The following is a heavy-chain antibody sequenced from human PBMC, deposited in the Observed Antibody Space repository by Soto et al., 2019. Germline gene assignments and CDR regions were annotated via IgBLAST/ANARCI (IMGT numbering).Heavy chain of an antibody. CDR2: IYRSGSA. CDR3: ARAPQVAFTMMID. J-gene: IGHJ4*02. CDR1: GDSISSHNW. D-gene: IGHD3-22*01. V-gene: IGHV4-4*02. Sequence: QVHLQESGPGLVNPSGTLSLTCAVSGDSISSHNWWSWVRQPPGKGLEWIGEIYRSGSANYHPSLQSRVTISVDKSKNHFSLMLTSMTAADTAVYYCARAPQVAFTMMIDWGQGTLVTVSS.